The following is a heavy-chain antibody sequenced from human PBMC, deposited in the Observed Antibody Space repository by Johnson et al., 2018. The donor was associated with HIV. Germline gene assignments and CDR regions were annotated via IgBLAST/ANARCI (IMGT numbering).Heavy chain of an antibody. Sequence: VQLVESGGGVVQPGRSLRLSCAASGFTFSSYAMHWVRQAPGKGLEWVSGMGTAGDRHYADSVNGRFTVSRENAKNSLHLQMNNLRAGDTAVYYCARGVSMFSSSWLESYAFDIWGQGTVVTVSS. CDR2: MGTAGDR. J-gene: IGHJ3*02. V-gene: IGHV3-13*01. CDR3: ARGVSMFSSSWLESYAFDI. CDR1: GFTFSSYA. D-gene: IGHD6-13*01.